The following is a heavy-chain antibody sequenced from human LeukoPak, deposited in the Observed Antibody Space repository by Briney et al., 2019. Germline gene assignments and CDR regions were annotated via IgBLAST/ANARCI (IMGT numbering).Heavy chain of an antibody. V-gene: IGHV3-74*01. J-gene: IGHJ4*02. Sequence: PGGSLRLSCVVSGSTFSNYWMHWVRQAPGKGLVWVSRINTDGSDTSYVDSVRGRFTVSRDNAKNTLYLQMNSLRSEDTAVYYCARRSEDGFGYRYWGQGTLVTVSS. CDR2: INTDGSDT. CDR1: GSTFSNYW. CDR3: ARRSEDGFGYRY. D-gene: IGHD5-12*01.